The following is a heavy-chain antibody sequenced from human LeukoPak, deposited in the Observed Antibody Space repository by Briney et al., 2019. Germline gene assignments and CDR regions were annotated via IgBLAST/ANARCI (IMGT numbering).Heavy chain of an antibody. D-gene: IGHD2-15*01. J-gene: IGHJ4*02. CDR1: GYTFTNYG. CDR2: ISAYNGNA. CDR3: ARDVGYCSGGSCDGVFDY. Sequence: ASVKVSCKASGYTFTNYGINWVRQAPGQGLEWMGWISAYNGNANYAQKLQGRVTMTTDTSTTTAYMELSSLRSEDTAVYYCARDVGYCSGGSCDGVFDYWGQGTLVTVSS. V-gene: IGHV1-18*01.